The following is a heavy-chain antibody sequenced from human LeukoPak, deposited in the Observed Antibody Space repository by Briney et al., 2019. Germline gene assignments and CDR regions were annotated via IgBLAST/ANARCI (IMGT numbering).Heavy chain of an antibody. CDR3: AKPDYYDSSGYYEI. D-gene: IGHD3-22*01. CDR2: ISGSGGST. V-gene: IGHV3-23*01. Sequence: GGSLRVSCAASGFTFSSYAMSWVRQAPGKGLEWVSAISGSGGSTYYADSVKGRFTISRDNSKNTLYLQMNSLRAEDTAVYYCAKPDYYDSSGYYEIWGQGTLVTVSS. J-gene: IGHJ4*02. CDR1: GFTFSSYA.